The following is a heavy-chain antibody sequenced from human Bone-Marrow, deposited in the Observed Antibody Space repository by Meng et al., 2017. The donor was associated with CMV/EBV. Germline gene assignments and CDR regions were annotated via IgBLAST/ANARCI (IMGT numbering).Heavy chain of an antibody. V-gene: IGHV3-7*01. CDR3: ANLGRYYDFWSGYPYYYYGMDV. Sequence: GESLKISCAASGFTFSSYWMSWVRQAPGKGLEWVANIKQDGSEKYYVDSVKGRFTISRDNAKNSLYLQMNSLRAEDTAVYYCANLGRYYDFWSGYPYYYYGMDVWGQGTTVTVS. CDR2: IKQDGSEK. CDR1: GFTFSSYW. D-gene: IGHD3-3*01. J-gene: IGHJ6*02.